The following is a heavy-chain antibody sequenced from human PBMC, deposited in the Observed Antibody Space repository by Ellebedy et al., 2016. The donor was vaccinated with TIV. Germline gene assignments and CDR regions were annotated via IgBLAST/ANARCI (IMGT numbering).Heavy chain of an antibody. CDR3: AKHSVTGPSSCFDY. J-gene: IGHJ4*02. D-gene: IGHD6-19*01. CDR2: ISSSSSVI. CDR1: GFTVNGYD. V-gene: IGHV3-48*01. Sequence: GESLKISCAASGFTVNGYDMHWVRQAPGKGLEWISRISSSSSVINYADSVKGRFTISRDISKSTLYLHMNSLRAEDTAVYYCAKHSVTGPSSCFDYWGQGTLVTVSS.